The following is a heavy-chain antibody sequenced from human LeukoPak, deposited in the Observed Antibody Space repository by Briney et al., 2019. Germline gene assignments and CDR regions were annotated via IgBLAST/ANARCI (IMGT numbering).Heavy chain of an antibody. Sequence: GGSLRLSCAASGFTFSSYAMSWVRQAPGKGLEWVSAISGSGGSTYYADSVKGRFTISRDNSKNSLYLQTNSLRAEDTALYYCTTLGYHLDSWGQGTLVTVSS. CDR1: GFTFSSYA. J-gene: IGHJ4*02. CDR2: ISGSGGST. V-gene: IGHV3-23*01. D-gene: IGHD3-22*01. CDR3: TTLGYHLDS.